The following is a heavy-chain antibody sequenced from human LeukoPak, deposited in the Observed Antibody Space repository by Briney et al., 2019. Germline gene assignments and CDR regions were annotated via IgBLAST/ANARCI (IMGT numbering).Heavy chain of an antibody. CDR2: ITGSGGGR. V-gene: IGHV3-23*01. J-gene: IGHJ4*02. CDR1: GFTFSSYA. D-gene: IGHD4-11*01. CDR3: GPTPQYSNGWYRHPFDY. Sequence: GGSLRLSCVGSGFTFSSYAMSWVRQAPGKGLEWVSAITGSGGGRYADSVKGRFTISRDNSKSALYLQMNSLRVDDTAVYYCGPTPQYSNGWYRHPFDYWGQGTLVTVSS.